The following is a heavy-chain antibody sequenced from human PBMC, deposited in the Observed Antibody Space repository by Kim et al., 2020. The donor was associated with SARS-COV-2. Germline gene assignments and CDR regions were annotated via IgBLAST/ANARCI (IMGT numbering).Heavy chain of an antibody. D-gene: IGHD2-2*01. J-gene: IGHJ6*02. CDR1: GGSISSSSYY. V-gene: IGHV4-39*01. CDR3: ARPGIVPAHGNDYYYGMDV. Sequence: SETLSLTCTVSGGSISSSSYYWGWIRQPPGKGLEWIGSIYYSGSTYYNPSLKSRVTISVDTSKNQFSLKLSSVTAADTAVYYCARPGIVPAHGNDYYYGMDVWGQGTTVTVSS. CDR2: IYYSGST.